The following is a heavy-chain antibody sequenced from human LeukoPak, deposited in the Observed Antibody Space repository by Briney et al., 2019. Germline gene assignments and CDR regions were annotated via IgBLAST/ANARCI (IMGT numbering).Heavy chain of an antibody. V-gene: IGHV1-18*01. Sequence: ASVKVSCKASGYTFTSYGISWVRQAPGQGLEWMGWISAYNGNTNYAQKLQGRVTMTTDTSTSTAYMELRSLRSDDTAVYYCAREGDQASVLWFGELSIDYWGQGTLVTVSS. CDR3: AREGDQASVLWFGELSIDY. D-gene: IGHD3-10*01. CDR2: ISAYNGNT. CDR1: GYTFTSYG. J-gene: IGHJ4*02.